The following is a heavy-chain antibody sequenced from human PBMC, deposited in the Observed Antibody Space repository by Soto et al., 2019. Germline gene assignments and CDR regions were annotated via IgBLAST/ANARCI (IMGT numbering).Heavy chain of an antibody. CDR1: GFTFSSYA. Sequence: GGSLRLSCAASGFTFSSYAMSWVRQAPGKGLEWVSAISGSGGSTYYADSVKGRFTISRDNSKNTLYLQMNSLRAEDTAVYYCAKEGDCSSTSCHPPYYYYMDVWGKGTTVTVSS. J-gene: IGHJ6*03. CDR2: ISGSGGST. V-gene: IGHV3-23*01. D-gene: IGHD2-2*01. CDR3: AKEGDCSSTSCHPPYYYYMDV.